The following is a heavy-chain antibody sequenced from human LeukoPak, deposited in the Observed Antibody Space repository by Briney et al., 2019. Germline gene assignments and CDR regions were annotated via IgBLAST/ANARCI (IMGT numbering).Heavy chain of an antibody. D-gene: IGHD2-15*01. CDR2: ISYDGSNK. CDR3: ARDSWGVGYCSGGICYSFDY. Sequence: GRSLRLSCAASGFTFSSYAMHWVRQAPGKGLEWVAVISYDGSNKYYADSVKGRFTNSRDNSKNTLYLQMNSLRAEDTAVYYCARDSWGVGYCSGGICYSFDYWGQGTLVTVSS. V-gene: IGHV3-30*04. CDR1: GFTFSSYA. J-gene: IGHJ4*02.